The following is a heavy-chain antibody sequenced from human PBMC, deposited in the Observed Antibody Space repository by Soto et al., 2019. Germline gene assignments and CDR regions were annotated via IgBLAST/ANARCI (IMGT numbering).Heavy chain of an antibody. J-gene: IGHJ6*02. Sequence: TGGSLRLSCAASGFTFSSYSMNWVRQAPGKGLEWVSSISSSSSYIYYADSVKGRFTISRDNAKNSLYLQMNSLRAEDTAVYYCARDGGYYYGSGSPPLWYYYYGMDVWGQGTTVTVSS. V-gene: IGHV3-21*01. CDR2: ISSSSSYI. D-gene: IGHD3-10*01. CDR1: GFTFSSYS. CDR3: ARDGGYYYGSGSPPLWYYYYGMDV.